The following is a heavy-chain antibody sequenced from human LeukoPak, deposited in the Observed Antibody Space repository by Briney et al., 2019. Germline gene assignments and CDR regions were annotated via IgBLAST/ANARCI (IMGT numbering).Heavy chain of an antibody. J-gene: IGHJ5*02. CDR3: ARDNGPAAMGSWFDP. CDR2: IYHSGST. Sequence: SETLSLTCTVSGGSISSYYWSWIRQPPGKGLEWIGYIYHSGSTYYNPSLKSRVTISVDRSKNQFSLKLSSVTAADTAVYYCARDNGPAAMGSWFDPWGQGTLVTVSS. CDR1: GGSISSYY. V-gene: IGHV4-59*12. D-gene: IGHD2-2*01.